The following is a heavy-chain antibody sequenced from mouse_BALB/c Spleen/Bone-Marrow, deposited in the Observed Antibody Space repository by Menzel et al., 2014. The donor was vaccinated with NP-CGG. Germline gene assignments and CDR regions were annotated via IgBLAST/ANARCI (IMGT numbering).Heavy chain of an antibody. CDR1: GYAFXNYL. Sequence: QVQLQQSGAELVRPGTSVKVSCKASGYAFXNYLIEWVKQRPGQGLEWIGVINPGSGGTNYNEKFKGKATLTADKSSSTAYMQPSSLTSDDSAVYFCARRDDAMDYWGQGTSVTVSS. J-gene: IGHJ4*01. CDR3: ARRDDAMDY. CDR2: INPGSGGT. D-gene: IGHD3-3*01. V-gene: IGHV1-54*03.